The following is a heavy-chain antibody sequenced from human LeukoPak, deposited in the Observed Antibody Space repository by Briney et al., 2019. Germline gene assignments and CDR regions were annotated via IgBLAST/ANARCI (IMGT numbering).Heavy chain of an antibody. CDR3: AKDSKRWKTYYYEAGSYYFDY. CDR1: GFTFSSYG. D-gene: IGHD3-10*01. J-gene: IGHJ4*02. V-gene: IGHV3-30*02. CDR2: MRYDGGNK. Sequence: VGSLRLSCAAPGFTFSSYGMHWVRQAPGKGLEWVAFMRYDGGNKYYADSVKGRFTISRDNSKNTLYLQMNSLRPEDTAVYYCAKDSKRWKTYYYEAGSYYFDYWGQGTRVTVSS.